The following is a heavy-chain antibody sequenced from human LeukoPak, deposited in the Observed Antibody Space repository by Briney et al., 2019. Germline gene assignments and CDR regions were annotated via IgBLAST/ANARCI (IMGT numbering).Heavy chain of an antibody. J-gene: IGHJ4*02. V-gene: IGHV3-53*01. CDR2: IYSGGST. D-gene: IGHD2-21*01. CDR3: TRGGGGSFPHY. Sequence: GGSPRLSCAASGFTVSSNFLSWVRQPPGKGLEWVSDIYSGGSTYYADSVKGRFTISRDNSKNTLYLQMNSLRAEDTAVYYCTRGGGGSFPHYWGQGTLVTVSS. CDR1: GFTVSSNF.